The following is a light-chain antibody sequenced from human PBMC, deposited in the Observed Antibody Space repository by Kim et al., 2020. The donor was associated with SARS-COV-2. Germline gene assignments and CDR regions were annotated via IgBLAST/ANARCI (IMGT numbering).Light chain of an antibody. CDR2: AAS. Sequence: ASVGDRFTIPCRASQGIRSHLAWYQQKPGKAPKLLIYAASTLQGRVPSRFSGSGSGTEFTLTISSLQPEDFATYSCQQLNDYPYTFGQGTKLEIK. CDR3: QQLNDYPYT. CDR1: QGIRSH. V-gene: IGKV1-9*01. J-gene: IGKJ2*01.